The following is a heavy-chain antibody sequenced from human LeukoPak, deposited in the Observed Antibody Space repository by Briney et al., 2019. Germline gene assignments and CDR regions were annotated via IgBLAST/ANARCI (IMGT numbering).Heavy chain of an antibody. CDR2: MNPNSGNT. D-gene: IGHD3-3*01. CDR3: ARGHNYDFWSGSYKNWFDP. Sequence: ASVKVSCKASGYTFTSYYIHWVRQATGQGLEWMGWMNPNSGNTGYAQKFQGRVTMTRNTSISTAYMELSSLRSEDTAVYYCARGHNYDFWSGSYKNWFDPWGQGTLVTVSS. CDR1: GYTFTSYY. J-gene: IGHJ5*02. V-gene: IGHV1-8*02.